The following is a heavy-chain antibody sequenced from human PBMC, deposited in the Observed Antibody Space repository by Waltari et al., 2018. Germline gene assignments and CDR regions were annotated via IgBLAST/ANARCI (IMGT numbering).Heavy chain of an antibody. CDR1: GLPFNRYW. Sequence: EVQLVESGGGLVQPGGSLRLSGGASGLPFNRYWLSWVRQPPGKGLEWVANINYDGSQSYYVDSVKGRFTVSRDNAKNSVYLQMNSLRVEDTAVYYCAKSRGFEYWGQGTLITVSS. J-gene: IGHJ4*02. V-gene: IGHV3-7*01. CDR2: INYDGSQS. CDR3: AKSRGFEY. D-gene: IGHD2-2*01.